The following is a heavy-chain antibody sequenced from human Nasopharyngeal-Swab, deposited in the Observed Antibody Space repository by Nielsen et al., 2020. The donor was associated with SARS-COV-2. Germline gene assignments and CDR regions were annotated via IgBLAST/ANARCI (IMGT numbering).Heavy chain of an antibody. D-gene: IGHD6-19*01. V-gene: IGHV3-11*05. CDR3: ARGDRIAVAGTFSLTDYYYGMDV. CDR1: GFTFSDYY. Sequence: GGSLRLSCAASGFTFSDYYMSWIRQAPGKGLEWVSYISSSSSYTNYADSVKGRFTISRDNAKNSLYLQMNSLRAEDTAVYYCARGDRIAVAGTFSLTDYYYGMDVWGQGTTVTVSS. CDR2: ISSSSSYT. J-gene: IGHJ6*02.